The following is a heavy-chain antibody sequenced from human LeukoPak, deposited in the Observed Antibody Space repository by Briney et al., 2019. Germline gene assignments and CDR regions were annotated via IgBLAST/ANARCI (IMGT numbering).Heavy chain of an antibody. CDR1: GFTFSSYW. CDR3: ARLGYCSSTSCYWSRYFDY. J-gene: IGHJ4*02. D-gene: IGHD2-2*01. CDR2: IKQDGSEK. V-gene: IGHV3-7*01. Sequence: PGGSLRLSCAAPGFTFSSYWMSWVRQAPGKGLEWVANIKQDGSEKYYVDSVKGRFTISRDNAKNSLYLQMNSLRAEDTAVYYCARLGYCSSTSCYWSRYFDYWGQGTLVTVSS.